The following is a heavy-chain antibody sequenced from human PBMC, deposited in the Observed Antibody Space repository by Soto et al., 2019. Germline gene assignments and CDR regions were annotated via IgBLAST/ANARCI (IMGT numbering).Heavy chain of an antibody. D-gene: IGHD4-17*01. CDR2: IYYSGST. CDR3: ARVRTTVEGYYYYGMDV. CDR1: GGSISSYY. V-gene: IGHV4-59*01. Sequence: PSETLSLTCTVSGGSISSYYWSWIRQPPGKGLEWIGYIYYSGSTNYSPSLKSRVTISVDTSKNQFSLKLSSVTAADTAVYYCARVRTTVEGYYYYGMDVWGQGTTVTVSS. J-gene: IGHJ6*02.